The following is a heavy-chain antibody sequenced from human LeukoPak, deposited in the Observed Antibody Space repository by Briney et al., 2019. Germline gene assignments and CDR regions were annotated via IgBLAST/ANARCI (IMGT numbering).Heavy chain of an antibody. CDR2: INQGGSVK. CDR3: ARFGYSGWNLEY. J-gene: IGHJ4*02. V-gene: IGHV3-7*01. CDR1: GFSFRDFW. D-gene: IGHD5-12*01. Sequence: PGGSLRLSCAASGFSFRDFWMTWVRQAPGKGLEWVANINQGGSVKYYVDSVKGRFTICRDDAESSLYVQMNSLRDDDTAVYYCARFGYSGWNLEYWGQGTLVTVSS.